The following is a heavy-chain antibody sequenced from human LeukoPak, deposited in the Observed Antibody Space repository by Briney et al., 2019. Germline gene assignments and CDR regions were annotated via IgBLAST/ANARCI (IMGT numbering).Heavy chain of an antibody. Sequence: SPTLSLTFAISGASVTSNSDAWNWVRQSPSRGLEWLARTYYSSKWYNDYAVSVKSRITINSDTSKNQFSLQLNSVTPEDTAVYYCAREDLRRGYSFWFDPWGQGTLVTVSS. D-gene: IGHD5-18*01. J-gene: IGHJ5*02. CDR3: AREDLRRGYSFWFDP. CDR2: TYYSSKWYN. CDR1: GASVTSNSDA. V-gene: IGHV6-1*01.